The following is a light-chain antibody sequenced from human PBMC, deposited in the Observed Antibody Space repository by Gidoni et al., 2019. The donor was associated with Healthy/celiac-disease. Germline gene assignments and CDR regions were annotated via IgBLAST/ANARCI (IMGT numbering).Light chain of an antibody. Sequence: DIQMTQSSSSLSASVGDRVTITCRASQSISSYLNWYQQKPGKAPKLLIYAASSLQSGVPSRFSGSGSGTDFTLTISSLQPEDFANYYCQQSYSTPFTFGPGTKVDIK. V-gene: IGKV1-39*01. CDR2: AAS. CDR1: QSISSY. J-gene: IGKJ3*01. CDR3: QQSYSTPFT.